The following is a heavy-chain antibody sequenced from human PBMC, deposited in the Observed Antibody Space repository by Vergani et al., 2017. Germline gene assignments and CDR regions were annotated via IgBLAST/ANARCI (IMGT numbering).Heavy chain of an antibody. CDR3: AKETVVYPDSWSSNGLDY. J-gene: IGHJ4*02. D-gene: IGHD1-26*01. CDR1: GFTFSSYA. Sequence: EVQLLESGGGLVQPGGSLRLSCAASGFTFSSYAMSWVRQAPGKGLEWVSAISGSGGSTHYADSVKGRFTISRDNSKNALYLQMNSLRAEDTAVYYCAKETVVYPDSWSSNGLDYWGQGTLVTVAS. CDR2: ISGSGGST. V-gene: IGHV3-23*01.